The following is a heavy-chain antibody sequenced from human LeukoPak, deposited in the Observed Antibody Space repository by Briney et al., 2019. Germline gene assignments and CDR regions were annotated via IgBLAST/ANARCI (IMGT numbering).Heavy chain of an antibody. J-gene: IGHJ4*02. CDR1: GGSISSSSYY. V-gene: IGHV4-39*01. CDR3: ARIEGVPAAILHFDY. D-gene: IGHD2-2*01. CDR2: IYYSGST. Sequence: SETLSLTCTVSGGSISSSSYYWGWIRQPPGKGLEWIGGIYYSGSTYYNPSLKSRVTISVDTSKNQFSLKLSSVTAADTAVYYCARIEGVPAAILHFDYWGQGTLVTVSS.